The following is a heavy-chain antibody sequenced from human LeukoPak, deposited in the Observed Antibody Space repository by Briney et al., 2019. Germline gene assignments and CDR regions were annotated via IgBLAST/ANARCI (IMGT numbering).Heavy chain of an antibody. J-gene: IGHJ2*01. Sequence: GGSLRLSCAASGFTFSSYSMNWVRQAPGKGLEWVSSSSTSSSYIYYADSVKGRFTISRDNAKNSLYLQMNSLRAEDTAVYYCARDPENVSGSHSHFDLWGRGTLVTVSS. V-gene: IGHV3-21*01. CDR1: GFTFSSYS. CDR3: ARDPENVSGSHSHFDL. CDR2: SSTSSSYI. D-gene: IGHD1-26*01.